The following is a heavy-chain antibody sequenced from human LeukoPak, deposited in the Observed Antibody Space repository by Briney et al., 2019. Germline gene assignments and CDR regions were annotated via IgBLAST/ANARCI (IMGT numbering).Heavy chain of an antibody. Sequence: SETLSLTCTVSGGSISSSSYYWGWIRQPPGKGLEWIGSIYYSGSTYYNLSLKSRVTISVDTSKNQFSLRLSSVTAADTAMYYCARVDYGDYSKDFDYWGQGILVTVSS. J-gene: IGHJ4*02. CDR3: ARVDYGDYSKDFDY. V-gene: IGHV4-39*07. CDR1: GGSISSSSYY. CDR2: IYYSGST. D-gene: IGHD4-17*01.